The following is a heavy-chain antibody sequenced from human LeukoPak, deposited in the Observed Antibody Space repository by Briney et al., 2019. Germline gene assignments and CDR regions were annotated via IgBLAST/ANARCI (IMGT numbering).Heavy chain of an antibody. J-gene: IGHJ2*01. D-gene: IGHD3-22*01. CDR1: GFTFSSYA. V-gene: IGHV3-23*01. CDR3: VRKASYYDSSEDGYFDL. Sequence: GGSQRLSCAASGFTFSSYAMTWVRQAPGKGLEWVSGISSSGGTTYHADSVKGRFTISRDNSKNTLYLQMNSLRAEDTAVYYCVRKASYYDSSEDGYFDLWGRGTPVTVSS. CDR2: ISSSGGTT.